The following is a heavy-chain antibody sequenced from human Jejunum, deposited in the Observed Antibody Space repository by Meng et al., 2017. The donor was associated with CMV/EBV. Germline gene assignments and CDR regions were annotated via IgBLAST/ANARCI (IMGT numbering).Heavy chain of an antibody. D-gene: IGHD1-1*01. V-gene: IGHV4-61*01. CDR1: GGSVTSGNYY. CDR3: ARSTTGPGDY. CDR2: IYYTGSS. J-gene: IGHJ4*02. Sequence: VSGGSVTSGNYYWNWIRQPPGEGLEWIGWIYYTGSSSYNPSLKSRATITLDTSKNQFSLKVTSVTAADTAVYYCARSTTGPGDYWGQGTLGTVSS.